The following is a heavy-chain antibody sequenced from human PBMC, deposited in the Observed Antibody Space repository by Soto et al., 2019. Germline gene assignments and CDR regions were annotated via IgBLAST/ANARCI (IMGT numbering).Heavy chain of an antibody. V-gene: IGHV1-69*08. Sequence: QIKLVQSGAEVKKSGSSVKVSCKASGGTFSSYTISWVRQAPGQGLEWMGRIIPILGIANYAQKFQGRVTITADKHTSTAYMELSSLISEDTAVYYCAREDGSREVYYFDYWGQGTLVTVSS. J-gene: IGHJ4*02. D-gene: IGHD1-26*01. CDR2: IIPILGIA. CDR1: GGTFSSYT. CDR3: AREDGSREVYYFDY.